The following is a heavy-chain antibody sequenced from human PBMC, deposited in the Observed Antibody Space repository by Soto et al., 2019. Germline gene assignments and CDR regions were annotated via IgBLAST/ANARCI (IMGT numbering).Heavy chain of an antibody. Sequence: HVQLVESGGGVVQPGRSLRLSCAASTFTLSTSGMHWVRQAPGKGLEWVAVISYDGNNKYYADSVKGRFTISRDNSRNTLSLQMNSLTTEDTAVYYCARGAEYQVLSRDYFYGMDVWGQGIMVTVSS. D-gene: IGHD2-2*01. CDR2: ISYDGNNK. V-gene: IGHV3-30*03. J-gene: IGHJ6*02. CDR3: ARGAEYQVLSRDYFYGMDV. CDR1: TFTLSTSG.